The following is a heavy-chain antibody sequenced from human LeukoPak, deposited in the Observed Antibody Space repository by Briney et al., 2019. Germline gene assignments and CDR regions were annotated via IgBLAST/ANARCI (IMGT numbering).Heavy chain of an antibody. Sequence: PSETLSLTCAVSGGSISSSNWWSWVRQPPGKGLEWIGEIYHSGSTYYNPSLKSRVTISVDTSKNQFSLKLSSVTAADTAVYYCARDNSRITMIVVVITPTSYFDYWGQGTLVTVSS. D-gene: IGHD3-22*01. CDR2: IYHSGST. J-gene: IGHJ4*02. CDR1: GGSISSSNW. CDR3: ARDNSRITMIVVVITPTSYFDY. V-gene: IGHV4-4*02.